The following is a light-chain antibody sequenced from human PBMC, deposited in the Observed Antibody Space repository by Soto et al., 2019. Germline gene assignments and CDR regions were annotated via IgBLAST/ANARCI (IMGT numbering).Light chain of an antibody. CDR2: DVS. V-gene: IGKV1-5*01. CDR3: QQDNGYSTWN. CDR1: QSISIW. Sequence: DIQMTQSPSTLSASVGDRITITCRASQSISIWLAWYQQTPGKAPKILIYDVSHLESGVPSRFSGSGSGTEFTLTISSLQPDDVATYYCQQDNGYSTWNVGQGTRVEIK. J-gene: IGKJ1*01.